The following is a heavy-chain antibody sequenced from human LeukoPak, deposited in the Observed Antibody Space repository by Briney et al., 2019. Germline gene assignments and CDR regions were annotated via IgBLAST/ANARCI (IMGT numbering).Heavy chain of an antibody. CDR1: GFTFSSYG. CDR3: AKAAGRNFWSDYYYMDV. D-gene: IGHD3-3*01. J-gene: IGHJ6*03. Sequence: PGRSLRLSCAASGFTFSSYGMHWVRQAPGKGLEWVAVIWYGGSNKCYADSVKGRFTISRDNSKNTLYLQMNSLRAEDTAVYYCAKAAGRNFWSDYYYMDVWGKGTTVTVSS. V-gene: IGHV3-30*18. CDR2: IWYGGSNK.